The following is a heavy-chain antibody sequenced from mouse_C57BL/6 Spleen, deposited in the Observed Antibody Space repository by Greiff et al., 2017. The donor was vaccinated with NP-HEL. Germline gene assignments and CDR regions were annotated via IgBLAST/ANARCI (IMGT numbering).Heavy chain of an antibody. D-gene: IGHD1-1*01. J-gene: IGHJ2*01. V-gene: IGHV1-15*01. Sequence: VQLQQSGAELVRPGASVTLSCKASGYTFTDYEMHWVKQTPVHGLEWIGAIDPETGGTAYNQKFKGKAILTADKSSSTAYMELRSLTSEDSAVYYCTRKRATVVFDYWGQGTTLTVSS. CDR1: GYTFTDYE. CDR3: TRKRATVVFDY. CDR2: IDPETGGT.